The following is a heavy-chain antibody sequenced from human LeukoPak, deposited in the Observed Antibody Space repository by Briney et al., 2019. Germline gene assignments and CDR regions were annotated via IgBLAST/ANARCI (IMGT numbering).Heavy chain of an antibody. J-gene: IGHJ4*02. D-gene: IGHD5-24*01. V-gene: IGHV4-38-2*02. CDR1: GYSISSGYY. Sequence: SETLSLTCTVSGYSISSGYYWGWIRQPSGKGLEWIGSIYHSGSTYYNPSLKSRVTISVDTSKNQFSLRLSSVTAADTALYYCAKGGMGLSVDDWGRGTLVTVSS. CDR3: AKGGMGLSVDD. CDR2: IYHSGST.